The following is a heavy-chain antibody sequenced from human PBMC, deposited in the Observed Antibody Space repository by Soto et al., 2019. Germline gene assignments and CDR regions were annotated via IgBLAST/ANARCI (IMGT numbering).Heavy chain of an antibody. V-gene: IGHV1-69*13. CDR3: ARVEAYCGGDCYRGMDV. J-gene: IGHJ6*02. CDR1: GGTFSSYA. D-gene: IGHD2-21*02. Sequence: SVKVSCKASGGTFSSYAISWVRQAPGQGLEWMGGIIPIFGTANYAQKFQGRVTITADESTSAAYMELSSLRSEDTAVYYCARVEAYCGGDCYRGMDVWGQGTTVTVSS. CDR2: IIPIFGTA.